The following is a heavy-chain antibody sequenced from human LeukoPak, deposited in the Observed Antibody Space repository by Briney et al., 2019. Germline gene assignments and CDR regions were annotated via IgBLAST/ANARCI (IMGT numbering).Heavy chain of an antibody. Sequence: SETLSLTCAVSGGSISSGGYSWSWIRQPPGKGLEWIGYIYHSGSTYYNPSLKSRVTISVDRSKNQFSLKLSSVTAADTAVYYCASSMITFGGVIVTWLVYWGQGTLVTVSS. CDR2: IYHSGST. D-gene: IGHD3-16*02. J-gene: IGHJ4*02. CDR1: GGSISSGGYS. CDR3: ASSMITFGGVIVTWLVY. V-gene: IGHV4-30-2*01.